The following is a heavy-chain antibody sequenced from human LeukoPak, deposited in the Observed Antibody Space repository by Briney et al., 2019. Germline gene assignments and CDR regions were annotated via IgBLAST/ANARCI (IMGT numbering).Heavy chain of an antibody. CDR1: GFTFSSYA. CDR3: AKGHCASGGSCSYYYYMDV. D-gene: IGHD2-15*01. V-gene: IGHV3-23*01. J-gene: IGHJ6*03. Sequence: GGSLRLSCAASGFTFSSYAMSWVRQAPGKGLEWVSAISGSGGSTYYADSVKGRFTISRDNSKNTLYLQMNSLRAEDTAVYYCAKGHCASGGSCSYYYYMDVWGKGTTVTVSS. CDR2: ISGSGGST.